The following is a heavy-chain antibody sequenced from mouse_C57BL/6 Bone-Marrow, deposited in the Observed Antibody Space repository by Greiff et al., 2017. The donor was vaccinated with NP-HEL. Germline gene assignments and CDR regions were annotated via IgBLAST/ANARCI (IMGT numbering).Heavy chain of an antibody. V-gene: IGHV1-55*01. CDR3: AREGSWVPWFAY. CDR2: IYPGSGST. CDR1: GYTFTSYW. D-gene: IGHD4-1*01. Sequence: QVQLQQSGAELVKPGASVKMSCKASGYTFTSYWITWVKQRPGQGLEWIGDIYPGSGSTNYNEKFKSKATLTVDTSSSTAYMPLSSLTAEDSAVYYGAREGSWVPWFAYWGQGTLVTVSA. J-gene: IGHJ3*01.